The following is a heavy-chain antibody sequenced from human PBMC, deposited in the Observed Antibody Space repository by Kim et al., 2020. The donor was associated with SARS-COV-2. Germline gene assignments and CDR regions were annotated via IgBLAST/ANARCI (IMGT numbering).Heavy chain of an antibody. CDR2: IDPSDSYT. J-gene: IGHJ6*02. D-gene: IGHD3-10*01. CDR1: GYSFTSYW. V-gene: IGHV5-10-1*01. Sequence: GESLKISCKGSGYSFTSYWISWVRQMPGKGLEWMGRIDPSDSYTNYSPSFQGHVTISADKSISTAYLQWSSLKASDTAMYYCARDGALSITMVRGVIIPAPSDYYGMDVWGQGTTVTVSS. CDR3: ARDGALSITMVRGVIIPAPSDYYGMDV.